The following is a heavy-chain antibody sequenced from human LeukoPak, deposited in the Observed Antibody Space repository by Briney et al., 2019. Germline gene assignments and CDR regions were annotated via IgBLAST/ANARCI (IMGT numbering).Heavy chain of an antibody. CDR2: IYYSGTT. Sequence: SETLSLACTVSGGSISTTSYFWAWIRQPPGEGLEWIGSIYYSGTTYYNSSLKSRVTISVERSKNHFSLNLSSLTAADTAVYYCARVYSSSHNWFDTWGQGTQVTVSS. CDR3: ARVYSSSHNWFDT. V-gene: IGHV4-39*07. D-gene: IGHD6-13*01. J-gene: IGHJ5*02. CDR1: GGSISTTSYF.